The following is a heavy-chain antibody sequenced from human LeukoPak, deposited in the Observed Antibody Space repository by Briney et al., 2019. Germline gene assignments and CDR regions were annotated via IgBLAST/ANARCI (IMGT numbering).Heavy chain of an antibody. D-gene: IGHD3-3*01. CDR2: IWYDGSNK. CDR3: ASGPSIFGVSRYSPNFDY. Sequence: GRSLSLSCAASGFTFSSYGMPWVRQAPGKGLEWVAVIWYDGSNKYYGDSVKGRFTISRDNSKNTLYLQMNSLRAEDTAVYYCASGPSIFGVSRYSPNFDYWGQGTLVTVSS. V-gene: IGHV3-33*01. CDR1: GFTFSSYG. J-gene: IGHJ4*02.